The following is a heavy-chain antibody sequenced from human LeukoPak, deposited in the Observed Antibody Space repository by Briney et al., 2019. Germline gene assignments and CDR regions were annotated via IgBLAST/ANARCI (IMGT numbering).Heavy chain of an antibody. V-gene: IGHV3-48*03. CDR3: ARGGGSSWCLDC. J-gene: IGHJ4*02. CDR1: GFTFSSYK. D-gene: IGHD6-13*01. CDR2: ISTSDTTI. Sequence: GGSLRLSCAASGFTFSSYKMNWVRQAPGKGLEWVSYISTSDTTIYYADSVRGRFTISRDNAKNSLYLQMNSLRVEDTAVYYCARGGGSSWCLDCWGQGTLVTVSS.